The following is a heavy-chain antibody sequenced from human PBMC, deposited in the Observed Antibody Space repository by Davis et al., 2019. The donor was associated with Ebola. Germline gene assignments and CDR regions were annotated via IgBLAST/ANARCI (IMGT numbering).Heavy chain of an antibody. Sequence: SETLSLTCAVSGCSTSSSTYYWGWIRQPPGKGLEWTGSIYNSGSTYYNPSLESRVTISVDPSKTQLTLKLSSVTAADTAVDYCTRHVITGYCFDYWGQGTLVTVSS. D-gene: IGHD1-14*01. CDR1: GCSTSSSTYY. CDR2: IYNSGST. V-gene: IGHV4-39*01. CDR3: TRHVITGYCFDY. J-gene: IGHJ4*02.